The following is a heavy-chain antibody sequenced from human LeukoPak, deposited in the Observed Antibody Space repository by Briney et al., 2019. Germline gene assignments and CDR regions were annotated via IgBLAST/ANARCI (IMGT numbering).Heavy chain of an antibody. CDR2: TYYSGST. Sequence: SETLSLTCSLSGGSISSYHWRCIRERPGGGLECIGYTYYSGSTNYNPSLKSRVTISVDTAKNQFSLKLSCVTAADTAVYYCARDYYDIVTGYRDLYYFDYWGQGTLVTVSS. J-gene: IGHJ4*02. D-gene: IGHD3-9*01. V-gene: IGHV4-59*01. CDR1: GGSISSYH. CDR3: ARDYYDIVTGYRDLYYFDY.